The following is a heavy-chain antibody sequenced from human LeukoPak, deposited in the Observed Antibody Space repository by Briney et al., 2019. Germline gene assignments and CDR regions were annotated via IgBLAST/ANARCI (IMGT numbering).Heavy chain of an antibody. CDR3: ARGVDEGAFDI. J-gene: IGHJ3*02. Sequence: SETLSLTCAVYGGSFSGYYWSWIRQPPGKGLEWIGEIDQSGTTYYNPSLKSRVAISIDTSKNQFSLKLSSVTAADTAVYYCARGVDEGAFDIWGQGTMVTVSS. CDR2: IDQSGTT. V-gene: IGHV4-34*01. CDR1: GGSFSGYY.